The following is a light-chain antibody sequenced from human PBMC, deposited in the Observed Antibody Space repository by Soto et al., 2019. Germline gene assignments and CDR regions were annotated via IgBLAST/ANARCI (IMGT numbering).Light chain of an antibody. Sequence: EIVMTQSPATLSVSPGERATLSCRASQSVSSNLAWYQQKPGQAPRLLIYGASTRATGIPARFSGSGSGTEFTLTISSRQSEDVAVYYCQQYNNWPPLLTFGGGTKVEIK. CDR2: GAS. V-gene: IGKV3-15*01. CDR1: QSVSSN. CDR3: QQYNNWPPLLT. J-gene: IGKJ4*01.